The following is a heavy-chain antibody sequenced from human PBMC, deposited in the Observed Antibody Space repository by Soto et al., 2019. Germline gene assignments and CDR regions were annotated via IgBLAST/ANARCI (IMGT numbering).Heavy chain of an antibody. CDR3: ARGGAYCSGGSCKRHDAFDI. CDR1: GYTFTGYY. Sequence: EASVKVSCKASGYTFTGYYMHWVRQAPGQGLEWLGWINPNSGGTNYAQKFQGWVTMTRDTSISTAYMEPSRLRSDDTAVYYCARGGAYCSGGSCKRHDAFDIWGQGTMVTVSS. D-gene: IGHD2-15*01. CDR2: INPNSGGT. J-gene: IGHJ3*02. V-gene: IGHV1-2*04.